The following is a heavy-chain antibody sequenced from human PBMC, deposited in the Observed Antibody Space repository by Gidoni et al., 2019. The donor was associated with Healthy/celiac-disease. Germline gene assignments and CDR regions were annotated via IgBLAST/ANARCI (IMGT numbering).Heavy chain of an antibody. CDR2: ISSSGSTI. CDR1: GFTFRDYY. Sequence: QVQLLESGGGLVKPGGSLRLSCAASGFTFRDYYLRWIRQAPGKGLEWVSYISSSGSTIYYADSVKGRFTISRDNAKNSLYLQMNSLRAEDTAVYYCARGGYSGYDYVRYYYYGMDVWGQGTTVTVSS. J-gene: IGHJ6*02. CDR3: ARGGYSGYDYVRYYYYGMDV. V-gene: IGHV3-11*01. D-gene: IGHD5-12*01.